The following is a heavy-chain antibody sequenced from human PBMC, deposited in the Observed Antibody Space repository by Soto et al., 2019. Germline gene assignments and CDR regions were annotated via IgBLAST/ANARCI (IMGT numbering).Heavy chain of an antibody. CDR1: GGPFSSYA. Sequence: GGSLRLSCAASGGPFSSYAMSWVRQAPGKGLEWVSAISGSGGSTYYADSVKGRFTISRDNSKNTLYLQMNSLRAEDTAVYYCTTAYVAQNVHLGELSLLFDYLDYWGQGTLVTVSS. D-gene: IGHD3-16*02. J-gene: IGHJ4*02. CDR2: ISGSGGST. CDR3: TTAYVAQNVHLGELSLLFDYLDY. V-gene: IGHV3-23*01.